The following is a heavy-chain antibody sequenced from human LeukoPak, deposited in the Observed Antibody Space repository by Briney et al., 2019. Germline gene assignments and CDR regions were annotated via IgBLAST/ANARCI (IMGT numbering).Heavy chain of an antibody. V-gene: IGHV1-2*02. CDR1: GYTFTGYY. J-gene: IGHJ5*02. D-gene: IGHD2-2*01. Sequence: ASVKVSCKASGYTFTGYYMHWVRQAPGQGLEWMGWINPNSGGTNYAQKLQGRVTMTRDTSISTAYMELSRLRSDDTAVYYCARGLSCSSTSCYSNGYNWFDPWGQGTLVTVSS. CDR2: INPNSGGT. CDR3: ARGLSCSSTSCYSNGYNWFDP.